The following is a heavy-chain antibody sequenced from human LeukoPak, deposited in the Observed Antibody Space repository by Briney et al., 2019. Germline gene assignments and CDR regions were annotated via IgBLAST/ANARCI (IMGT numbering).Heavy chain of an antibody. CDR1: GGSFTGLY. CDR2: INHSGST. Sequence: SETLSLTCAVTGGSFTGLYWNRIRQPPGKGLEWIGEINHSGSTSYNPSLKSRATISVDTSRNQFSLKLSSMTAADTAVYYCLVAAAALGSQHWGQGTLVTVSS. CDR3: LVAAAALGSQH. J-gene: IGHJ1*01. D-gene: IGHD6-13*01. V-gene: IGHV4-34*01.